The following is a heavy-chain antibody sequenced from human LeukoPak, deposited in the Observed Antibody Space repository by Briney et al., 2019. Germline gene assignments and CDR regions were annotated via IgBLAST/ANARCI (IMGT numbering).Heavy chain of an antibody. V-gene: IGHV4-61*02. CDR3: ARAGGLQPDY. D-gene: IGHD5-24*01. CDR1: GGSISRGSYY. J-gene: IGHJ4*02. Sequence: SQTLSLTCTVSGGSISRGSYYWSWIRQPAGKGLEWIGRIYTSGSTNYNPSLKSRVTISVDTSQNQFSLKLSSVPAADTAVYYCARAGGLQPDYWGQGTLVTVSS. CDR2: IYTSGST.